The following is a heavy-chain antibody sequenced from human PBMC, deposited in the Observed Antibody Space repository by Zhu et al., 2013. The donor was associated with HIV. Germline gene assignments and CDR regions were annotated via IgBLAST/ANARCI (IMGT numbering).Heavy chain of an antibody. Sequence: QVQLVQSGAEVKKPGSSVKVSCKASGGTFSSYAITWVRQAPGQGLEWMGGIIPIFGTANYAQKFQGRVTITADESTSTAYMELSSLRSEDTAVYYCARAYYDFWSGYSYGGGHYYYYGMDVWGQGTTVTVSS. CDR2: IIPIFGTA. CDR1: GGTFSSYA. D-gene: IGHD3-3*01. J-gene: IGHJ6*02. CDR3: ARAYYDFWSGYSYGGGHYYYYGMDV. V-gene: IGHV1-69*01.